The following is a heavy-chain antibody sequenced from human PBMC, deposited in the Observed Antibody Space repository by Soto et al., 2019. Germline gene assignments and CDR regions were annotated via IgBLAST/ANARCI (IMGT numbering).Heavy chain of an antibody. Sequence: PGGSLRVSCAASGFTFSSYAMSWVRQAPGKGLEWVSAISGSGGSTYYADSVKGRFTISRDNSKNTLYLQMNSLRAEDTAVYYCAKDKDRDSLQEYYYYGMDVWGQGTTVTVSS. CDR2: ISGSGGST. CDR3: AKDKDRDSLQEYYYYGMDV. D-gene: IGHD2-21*01. J-gene: IGHJ6*02. CDR1: GFTFSSYA. V-gene: IGHV3-23*01.